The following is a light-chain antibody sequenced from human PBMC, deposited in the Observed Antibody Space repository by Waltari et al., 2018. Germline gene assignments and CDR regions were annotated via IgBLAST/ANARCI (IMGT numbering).Light chain of an antibody. V-gene: IGLV2-14*03. J-gene: IGLJ1*01. CDR1: RSDVGGYHY. Sequence: QSALTQPASVSGSPGQSLTSPCTGTRSDVGGYHYVSWYQQHPGKAPKLMIYDVSNRPSGVSNRFSGSKSGNTASLTISGLQAEDEADYYCSSYTSSSTLRVFGTGTKVTVL. CDR2: DVS. CDR3: SSYTSSSTLRV.